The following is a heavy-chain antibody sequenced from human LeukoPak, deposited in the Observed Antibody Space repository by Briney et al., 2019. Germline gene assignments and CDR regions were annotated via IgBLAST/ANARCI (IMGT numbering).Heavy chain of an antibody. J-gene: IGHJ4*02. D-gene: IGHD3/OR15-3a*01. CDR1: GGSISNSTYY. CDR2: VYYSGSA. Sequence: SETLSLTRTVSGGSISNSTYYWGWIRQPPGKGLEWVGTVYYSGSAYYNPSLKSRVTISVDTSKNQFSLKLRSVTAADTAVYYCARRIFGLYYFDYWGQGSLVTVSS. CDR3: ARRIFGLYYFDY. V-gene: IGHV4-39*01.